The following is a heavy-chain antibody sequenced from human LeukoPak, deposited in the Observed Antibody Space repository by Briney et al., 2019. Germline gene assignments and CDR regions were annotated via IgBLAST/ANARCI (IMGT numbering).Heavy chain of an antibody. CDR2: FGTRSTSI. D-gene: IGHD3-22*01. CDR1: GFTFSSYA. J-gene: IGHJ4*02. V-gene: IGHV3-21*01. CDR3: ARTYYYDSSGYYYSPFDY. Sequence: GGSLRLSCAASGFTFSSYAMNWVRQAPGKGLEWVSSFGTRSTSIYYARSVTGRFIISRDNAKNSLYLQMNSLRAEDTAVYYCARTYYYDSSGYYYSPFDYWGQGTLVTVSS.